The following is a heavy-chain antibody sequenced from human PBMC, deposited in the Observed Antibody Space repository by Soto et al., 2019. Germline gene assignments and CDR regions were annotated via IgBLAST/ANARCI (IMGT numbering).Heavy chain of an antibody. Sequence: PSDTLSLTCTITGNSIISYYWSWIPKPTGKGLEWIGYIYYSGSTNYNPSLKSRVTISVDTSKNQFSLKLSSVTAADTAVYYCARAGAYCGGDCYDYWGQGTLVTVS. V-gene: IGHV4-59*07. J-gene: IGHJ4*02. D-gene: IGHD2-21*01. CDR1: GNSIISYY. CDR2: IYYSGST. CDR3: ARAGAYCGGDCYDY.